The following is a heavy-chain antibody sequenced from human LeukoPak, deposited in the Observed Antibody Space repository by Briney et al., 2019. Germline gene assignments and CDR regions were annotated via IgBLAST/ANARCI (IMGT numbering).Heavy chain of an antibody. V-gene: IGHV1-69*13. Sequence: GASVKVSCKASGGTFSSYAISWVRQAPGQGLEWMGGIIPTFGTANYAQKFQGRVTITADESTSTAYMELSSLRSEDTAVYYCARINADDILTGYFYYWGQGTLVTVSS. D-gene: IGHD3-9*01. CDR2: IIPTFGTA. CDR3: ARINADDILTGYFYY. J-gene: IGHJ4*02. CDR1: GGTFSSYA.